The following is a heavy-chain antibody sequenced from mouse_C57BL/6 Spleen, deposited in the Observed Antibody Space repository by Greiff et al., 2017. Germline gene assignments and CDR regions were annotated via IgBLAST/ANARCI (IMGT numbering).Heavy chain of an antibody. J-gene: IGHJ4*01. Sequence: QVQLQQSGAELVRPGTSVKVSCKASGYAFTNYLIEWVKQRPGQGLEWIGVINPGSGGTNYNEKFKGKATLTADKSSSTAYMQLSSLTSEDSAVYFCARESNYGGGAMDYWGQGTSVTVSS. V-gene: IGHV1-54*01. CDR1: GYAFTNYL. CDR2: INPGSGGT. CDR3: ARESNYGGGAMDY. D-gene: IGHD2-5*01.